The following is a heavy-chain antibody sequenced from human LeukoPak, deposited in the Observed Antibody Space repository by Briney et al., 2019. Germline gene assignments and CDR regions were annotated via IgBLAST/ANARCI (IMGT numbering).Heavy chain of an antibody. CDR2: IWYDGSNK. CDR1: GFTFGSYG. Sequence: GGSLRLSCAASGFTFGSYGMHWVRQAPGKGLEWVAVIWYDGSNKYYADSVKGRFTISRDNSKNTLYLQMNSLRAEDTAVYYCARGIVGATLPDAFDIWGQGTMVTVSS. CDR3: ARGIVGATLPDAFDI. V-gene: IGHV3-33*01. J-gene: IGHJ3*02. D-gene: IGHD1-26*01.